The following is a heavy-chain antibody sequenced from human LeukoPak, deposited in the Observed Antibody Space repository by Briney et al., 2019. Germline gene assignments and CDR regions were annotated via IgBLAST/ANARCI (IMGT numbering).Heavy chain of an antibody. Sequence: GGSLRLSCAASGFAFSNCGMGWVRQAPGKGLEWVSGISGSGGSTYYVDSVKGRFTISRDYSKNTLYLQMNSLRAEDTAVYYCATDAAGTLDYWGQGTLVTVSS. J-gene: IGHJ4*02. V-gene: IGHV3-23*01. CDR1: GFAFSNCG. D-gene: IGHD6-19*01. CDR3: ATDAAGTLDY. CDR2: ISGSGGST.